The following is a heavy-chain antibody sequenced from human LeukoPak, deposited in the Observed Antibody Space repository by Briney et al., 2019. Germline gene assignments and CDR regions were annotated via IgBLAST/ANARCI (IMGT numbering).Heavy chain of an antibody. J-gene: IGHJ4*02. CDR1: GYTFTSYY. CDR2: INPSGGST. CDR3: ASLGTYYYDSSGQNFDY. Sequence: ASVKVSCKASGYTFTSYYMHWVRQAPGQGLEWMGIINPSGGSTSYAQKFQGRVTMTRDMSTSTVYMELSSLRSEDTAVYYCASLGTYYYDSSGQNFDYWGQGTLVTVSS. D-gene: IGHD3-22*01. V-gene: IGHV1-46*01.